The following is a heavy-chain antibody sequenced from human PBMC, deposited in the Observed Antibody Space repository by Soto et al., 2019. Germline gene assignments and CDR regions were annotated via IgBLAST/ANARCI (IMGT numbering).Heavy chain of an antibody. CDR1: GGSFSGYY. D-gene: IGHD3-10*01. CDR3: ARRFWVYYYYGMDV. V-gene: IGHV4-34*01. CDR2: INHSGST. J-gene: IGHJ6*02. Sequence: PSETLSLTCAVYGGSFSGYYWSWIRQPPGKGLEWIGEINHSGSTNYNPSLKSRVTISVDTSKNQFSLKLSSVTAADTAVYYCARRFWVYYYYGMDVWGQGTTVTVS.